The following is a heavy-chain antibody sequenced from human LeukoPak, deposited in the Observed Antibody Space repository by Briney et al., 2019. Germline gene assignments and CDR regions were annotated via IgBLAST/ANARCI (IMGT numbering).Heavy chain of an antibody. CDR3: ARHCEVPGLDGSGSFLYYYYYMDV. Sequence: SETLSLTCTVSGGSISSSSYYWGWIRQPPGKGLEWIGYIFYSGSTYYNPSLKSRVTISVDTSKNQFSLKLSSVTAADTAVYYCARHCEVPGLDGSGSFLYYYYYMDVWGKGTTVTISS. J-gene: IGHJ6*03. CDR2: IFYSGST. V-gene: IGHV4-39*01. CDR1: GGSISSSSYY. D-gene: IGHD3-10*01.